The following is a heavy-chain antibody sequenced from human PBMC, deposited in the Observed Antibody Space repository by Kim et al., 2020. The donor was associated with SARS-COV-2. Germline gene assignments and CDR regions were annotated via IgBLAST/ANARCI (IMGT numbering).Heavy chain of an antibody. V-gene: IGHV3-30*04. CDR3: ARVCMGWS. D-gene: IGHD6-19*01. CDR1: GFTFSSYA. J-gene: IGHJ4*02. Sequence: GGSLRLSCAASGFTFSSYAMHWVRQAPGKGLEWVAVISYDGSNKYYADSVKGRFTISRDNSKNTLSLQMNSLRAEDTAVYYCARVCMGWSGGRGPLVTVS. CDR2: ISYDGSNK.